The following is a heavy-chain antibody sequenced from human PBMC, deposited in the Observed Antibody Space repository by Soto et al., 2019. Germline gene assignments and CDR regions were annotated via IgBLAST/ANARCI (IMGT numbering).Heavy chain of an antibody. D-gene: IGHD3-16*01. CDR2: MYYTGNK. V-gene: IGHV4-39*01. CDR1: GGSISSSTYY. J-gene: IGHJ5*02. Sequence: PSETLSLTCTVSGGSISSSTYYWDWIRQPPGKGLEWIGAMYYTGNKYYNPSLEGRVTMSGDTSKNPFSLKLSSVTATDTAVYYCARRSSRSLGYLFDPWGRGILVTVSS. CDR3: ARRSSRSLGYLFDP.